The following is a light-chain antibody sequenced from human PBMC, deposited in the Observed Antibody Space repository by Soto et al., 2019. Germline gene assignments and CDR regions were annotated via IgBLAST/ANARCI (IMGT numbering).Light chain of an antibody. J-gene: IGLJ2*01. CDR1: PSNIGSNY. CDR3: AAWDGSLSGVV. CDR2: RNN. V-gene: IGLV1-47*01. Sequence: QSVLTQPPSASGTPGQRVTISCSRSPSNIGSNYVYWYQQLPGTAPKLLNYRNNQRPSGVPDRFSGSKSGTSASLAIRGLRSEDEADYYCAAWDGSLSGVVFGGGTKVHVL.